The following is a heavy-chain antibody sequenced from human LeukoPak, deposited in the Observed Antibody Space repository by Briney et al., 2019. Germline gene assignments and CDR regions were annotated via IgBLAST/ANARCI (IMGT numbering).Heavy chain of an antibody. J-gene: IGHJ4*02. D-gene: IGHD1-20*01. V-gene: IGHV4-59*01. Sequence: SETLSLTCTVSGGSISSYYWSWIRQPPGKGLEWIGYIYYSGSTNYNPSLKSRVTISVDTSKNQFSLKLSSATAADTAVYYCARGVYNWSRSWGYYFDYWGQGTLVTVSS. CDR3: ARGVYNWSRSWGYYFDY. CDR1: GGSISSYY. CDR2: IYYSGST.